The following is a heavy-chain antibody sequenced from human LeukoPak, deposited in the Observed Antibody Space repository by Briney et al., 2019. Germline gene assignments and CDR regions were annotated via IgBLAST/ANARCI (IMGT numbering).Heavy chain of an antibody. D-gene: IGHD4-11*01. CDR3: ARDSTVTSLGDY. CDR1: GGTFSSYT. J-gene: IGHJ4*02. Sequence: SVKVSCKASGGTFSSYTISWVRQAPGQGLEWMGRIIPILGIANYAQKFQGRVTITADKSTGTAYMELSSLRSEDTAVYYCARDSTVTSLGDYWGQGTLVTVSS. CDR2: IIPILGIA. V-gene: IGHV1-69*04.